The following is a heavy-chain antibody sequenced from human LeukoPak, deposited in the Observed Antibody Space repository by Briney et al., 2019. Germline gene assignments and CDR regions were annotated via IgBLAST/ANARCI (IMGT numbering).Heavy chain of an antibody. Sequence: EASLKVSCKASGYTFTSYGISWVRQAPGQGLEWMGWISVYNANTNYAQKLQGRVTMTTDTSTSTVYMELRSLRFDDTAVYYCAYSSAPDVFDIWGQGTMVTVSS. CDR3: AYSSAPDVFDI. CDR1: GYTFTSYG. V-gene: IGHV1-18*01. CDR2: ISVYNANT. J-gene: IGHJ3*02. D-gene: IGHD6-19*01.